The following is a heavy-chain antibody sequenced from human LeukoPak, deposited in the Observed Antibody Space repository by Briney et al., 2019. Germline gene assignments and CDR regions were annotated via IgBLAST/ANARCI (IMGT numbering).Heavy chain of an antibody. CDR3: ARERLHSSSSYYFDY. J-gene: IGHJ4*02. Sequence: PGGSLRLSCAASGFTVSSNHMSWVRQAPGKGLEWVSVIYSGGSTYYADSVKGRFTISRDNSKNTLYLQMNSLRAEDTAVYYCARERLHSSSSYYFDYWGQGTLVTVSS. CDR2: IYSGGST. V-gene: IGHV3-53*01. D-gene: IGHD6-6*01. CDR1: GFTVSSNH.